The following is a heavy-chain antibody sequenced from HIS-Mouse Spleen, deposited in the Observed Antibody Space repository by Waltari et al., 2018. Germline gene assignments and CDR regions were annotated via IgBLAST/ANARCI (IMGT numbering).Heavy chain of an antibody. V-gene: IGHV4-39*07. CDR3: ARDYGDNWFDP. Sequence: QLQLQESGPGLVKPSETLSLTCTVSGGSISSRSYYWGWTRQPPGKGLGWIGSIYYSGSTYYNPSLKSRVTISVDTSKNQFSLKLSSVTAADTAVYYCARDYGDNWFDPWGQGTLVTVSS. CDR1: GGSISSRSYY. CDR2: IYYSGST. J-gene: IGHJ5*02. D-gene: IGHD4-17*01.